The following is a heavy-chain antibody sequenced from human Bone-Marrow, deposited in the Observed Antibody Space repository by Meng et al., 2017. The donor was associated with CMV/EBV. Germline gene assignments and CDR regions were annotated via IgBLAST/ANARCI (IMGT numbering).Heavy chain of an antibody. CDR3: VRDRDNWKYLPDAFDF. D-gene: IGHD1-7*01. J-gene: IGHJ3*01. Sequence: ESLKISWAAPGCTFDESGMSWVRQAPGKGLEWVSSINWNGGSTGYADSVKGRFTISIDNAKNSLYLQMNSLSAEDTAVYYCVRDRDNWKYLPDAFDFWGQGTMVTVSS. CDR2: INWNGGST. V-gene: IGHV3-20*04. CDR1: GCTFDESG.